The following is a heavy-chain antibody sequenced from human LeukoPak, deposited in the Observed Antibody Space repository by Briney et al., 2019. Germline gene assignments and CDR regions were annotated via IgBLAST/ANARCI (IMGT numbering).Heavy chain of an antibody. J-gene: IGHJ4*02. Sequence: SETLSLTCTVSGGSISSSSYYWGWIRQPPGKGLEWIGSIYYSGSTYYNPSLKSRVTISVDTSKNQFSLKLSSVTAADTAVYYCARGRPYYYDSSGPKDYWGQGTLVTVSS. CDR2: IYYSGST. D-gene: IGHD3-22*01. V-gene: IGHV4-39*07. CDR1: GGSISSSSYY. CDR3: ARGRPYYYDSSGPKDY.